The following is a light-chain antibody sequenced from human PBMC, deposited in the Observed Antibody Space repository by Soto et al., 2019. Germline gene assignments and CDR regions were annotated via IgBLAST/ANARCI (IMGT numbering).Light chain of an antibody. CDR1: QSINNRY. Sequence: EIVLTQSPGTLSLSPGERATLSCRASQSINNRYLAWYQQKPGQAPRLLIYGASSRATGIPDRFSGSGSETDFTLTISRLEPEDFAVYYCQQFGSSPGFTFGPGTKVDMK. CDR3: QQFGSSPGFT. J-gene: IGKJ3*01. V-gene: IGKV3-20*01. CDR2: GAS.